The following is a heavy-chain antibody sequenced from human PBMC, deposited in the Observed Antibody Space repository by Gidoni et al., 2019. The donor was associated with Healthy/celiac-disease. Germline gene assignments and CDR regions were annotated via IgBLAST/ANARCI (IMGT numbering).Heavy chain of an antibody. CDR3: AKDSRERAVAPFDY. CDR2: ISGSGGRT. V-gene: IGHV3-23*01. J-gene: IGHJ4*02. CDR1: GFTVSSYA. Sequence: EVQLLVSGGGLVQPGGYLRLSCAASGFTVSSYAMSWVRQAPGQGLECVSSISGSGGRTYYADSVKGRFTISRDNSKNTLYLQMNSLRAEDTAVYYCAKDSRERAVAPFDYWGQGTLVTVSS. D-gene: IGHD6-19*01.